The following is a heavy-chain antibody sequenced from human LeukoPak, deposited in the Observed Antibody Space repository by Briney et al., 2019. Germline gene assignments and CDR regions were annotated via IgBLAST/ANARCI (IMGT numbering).Heavy chain of an antibody. CDR1: GFTVSSNY. CDR3: ARVSPFDY. CDR2: FYSGGST. Sequence: PGGSLRLSCVASGFTVSSNYVSGVRQAPGEGLEWLSVFYSGGSTYYADSVNGRFTMSRDNSKNKLYLQMNGLRVEDTAVYYCARVSPFDYWGQGTQVTVSS. J-gene: IGHJ4*02. V-gene: IGHV3-66*01.